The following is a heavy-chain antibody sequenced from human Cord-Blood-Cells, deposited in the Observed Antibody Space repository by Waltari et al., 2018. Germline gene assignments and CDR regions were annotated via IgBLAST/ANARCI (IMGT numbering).Heavy chain of an antibody. CDR1: GGSFSGYY. Sequence: QVQLQQWGAGLLKPSETLSLTCAVYGGSFSGYYWSWIRQPPGKGLEWIGEINHSGSTNYNPSLKSRVTISVDTSKNQFSLKLSSVTAADTAVYYCARPWGSSWYAFGIWGQGTMVTVSS. CDR3: ARPWGSSWYAFGI. CDR2: INHSGST. J-gene: IGHJ3*02. D-gene: IGHD6-13*01. V-gene: IGHV4-34*01.